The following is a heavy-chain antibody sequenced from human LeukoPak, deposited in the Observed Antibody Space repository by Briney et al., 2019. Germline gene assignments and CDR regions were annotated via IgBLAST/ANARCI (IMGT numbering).Heavy chain of an antibody. D-gene: IGHD3-22*01. CDR1: GFTFSSYA. Sequence: GGSLRLSCAASGFTFSSYAMSWVRQAPGKGLEWVSAISGSGGSTYYADSVKGRFTISRDNSKNTLYLQMKSLRAEDTAVYYCAKESSYYYDSSGYPTCFDYWGQGTLVTVSS. V-gene: IGHV3-23*01. CDR3: AKESSYYYDSSGYPTCFDY. J-gene: IGHJ4*02. CDR2: ISGSGGST.